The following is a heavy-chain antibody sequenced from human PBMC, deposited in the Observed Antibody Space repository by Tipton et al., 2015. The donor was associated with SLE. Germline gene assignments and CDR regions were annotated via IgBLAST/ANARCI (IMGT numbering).Heavy chain of an antibody. J-gene: IGHJ4*01. Sequence: TLSLTCTVSGGSISSGNYYWSWIRQPAGKGLEWIGRIYASGNTDYNPSLKSRVTISLDMSRNQFSLRLKSVTAADTALYYCARDSGWLVDCWGHGILVTVSS. V-gene: IGHV4-61*02. CDR1: GGSISSGNYY. D-gene: IGHD6-19*01. CDR3: ARDSGWLVDC. CDR2: IYASGNT.